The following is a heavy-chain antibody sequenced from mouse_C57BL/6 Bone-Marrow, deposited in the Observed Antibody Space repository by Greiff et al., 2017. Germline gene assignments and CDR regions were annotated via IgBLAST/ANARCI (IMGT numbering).Heavy chain of an antibody. CDR1: GYAFSSSW. V-gene: IGHV1-82*01. CDR3: AGNGYDRDPY. CDR2: IYPGDGDT. J-gene: IGHJ3*01. D-gene: IGHD2-2*01. Sequence: VQLQESGPELVKPGASVKISCKASGYAFSSSWMNWVKQRPGKGLEWIGRIYPGDGDTNYNGKFKGKATLTADKSSSTAYMQLSSLTSEDSAVYVCAGNGYDRDPYWGQGTLVTVSA.